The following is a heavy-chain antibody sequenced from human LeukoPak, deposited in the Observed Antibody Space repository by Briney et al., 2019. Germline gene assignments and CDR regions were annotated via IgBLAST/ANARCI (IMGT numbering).Heavy chain of an antibody. J-gene: IGHJ4*02. D-gene: IGHD3-22*01. CDR2: IKQDGSEK. CDR3: ARTKRLHYDSRGYLDY. Sequence: AGGSLRLSCAASGFTFSNYWMTWVRQAPGKGLEWVANIKQDGSEKYYVDSVKGRSTISRDNAKNSLYLQMNSMRAEATAVYNCARTKRLHYDSRGYLDYWGQGTLVTVSS. V-gene: IGHV3-7*01. CDR1: GFTFSNYW.